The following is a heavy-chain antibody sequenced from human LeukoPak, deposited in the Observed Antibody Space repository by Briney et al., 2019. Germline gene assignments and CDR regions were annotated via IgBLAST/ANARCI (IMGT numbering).Heavy chain of an antibody. CDR3: AKGTTMYAFDI. CDR1: GFTFSDYS. CDR2: ISGDGGST. D-gene: IGHD1-1*01. Sequence: PGGSLRLSCTASGFTFSDYSMSWVRQAPGKGLEWVSLISGDGGSTYYADSVKGRLTISRDNSKNPLYLQMNSLTTEDTALYFCAKGTTMYAFDIWGQGTMVTVSS. J-gene: IGHJ3*02. V-gene: IGHV3-43*02.